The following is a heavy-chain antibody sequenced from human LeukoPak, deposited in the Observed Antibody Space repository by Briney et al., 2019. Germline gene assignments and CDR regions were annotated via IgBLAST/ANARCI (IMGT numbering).Heavy chain of an antibody. V-gene: IGHV1-18*01. D-gene: IGHD5-12*01. J-gene: IGHJ6*02. CDR1: GYTFTSYG. CDR2: ISAYNGNT. CDR3: ARDVDIVATWDYYYGMDV. Sequence: ASVKVSCKASGYTFTSYGISWVRKAPGQGLEWMGWISAYNGNTNYAQKLQGRVTMTTDTSTSTAYMELRSLRSDDTAVYYCARDVDIVATWDYYYGMDVWGQGTTVTVSS.